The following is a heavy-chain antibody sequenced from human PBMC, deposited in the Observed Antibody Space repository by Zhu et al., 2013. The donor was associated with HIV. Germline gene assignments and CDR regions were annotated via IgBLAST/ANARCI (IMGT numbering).Heavy chain of an antibody. D-gene: IGHD3-3*01. J-gene: IGHJ6*03. CDR3: ARSPASRTIFWGARSYWYMDV. CDR2: MNPNSGNT. CDR1: GGTFTNYD. V-gene: IGHV1-8*01. Sequence: QVQLVQSGAEVKKPGSSVKVSCKASGGTFTNYDINWVRQATGQGLEWMGWMNPNSGNTGYAQNLEGRVSITMNTSTTTAYLALNSLTSDDTAVYYCARSPASRTIFWGARSYWYMDVWGKGTTVTVSS.